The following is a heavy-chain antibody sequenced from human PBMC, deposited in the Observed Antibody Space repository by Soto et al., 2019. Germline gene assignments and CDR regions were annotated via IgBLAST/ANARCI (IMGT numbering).Heavy chain of an antibody. CDR3: AIYDSSGSRGFQH. J-gene: IGHJ1*01. CDR1: GGSISRGGYS. D-gene: IGHD3-22*01. CDR2: IYYSGST. Sequence: QVQLQESGPGLVKPSQTLSLTCTVSGGSISRGGYSWSWIRQHPGKGLEWIGYIYYSGSTYYNPSLKSRVTISVDTSKNQFSLKLSSVTAADTAVYYCAIYDSSGSRGFQHWGQGTLVTVSS. V-gene: IGHV4-31*03.